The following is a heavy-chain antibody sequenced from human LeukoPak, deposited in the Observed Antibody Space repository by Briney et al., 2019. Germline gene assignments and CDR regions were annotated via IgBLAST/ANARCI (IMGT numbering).Heavy chain of an antibody. CDR1: RYPFSHYY. CDR3: ARLTVF. CDR2: INPKNGDT. J-gene: IGHJ4*02. V-gene: IGHV1-2*02. Sequence: GSSVTVSCKTSRYPFSHYYIHWIGPSSGQGPEAMGWINPKNGDTMYAQRSKGRLTISMDTSIGTVYVELSSLRYDDMAVYYCARLTVFWGQGTLVTVSS. D-gene: IGHD4-17*01.